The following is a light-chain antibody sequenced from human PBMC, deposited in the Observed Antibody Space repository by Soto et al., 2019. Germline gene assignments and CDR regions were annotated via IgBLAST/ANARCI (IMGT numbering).Light chain of an antibody. V-gene: IGKV3-11*01. J-gene: IGKJ4*01. CDR1: QSVSSY. CDR3: QQRSNWPLT. Sequence: VLTQSPGTLSWSPGERATLSCRSSQSVSSYLAWYQQKPGQAPRLLIYDASNRATGIPARFSGSGSGTDFTLTISSLEPEDFAVYYCQQRSNWPLTFGGGTKVDI. CDR2: DAS.